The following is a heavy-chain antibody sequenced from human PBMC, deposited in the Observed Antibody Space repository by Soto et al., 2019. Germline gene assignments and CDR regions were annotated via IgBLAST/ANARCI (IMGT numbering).Heavy chain of an antibody. CDR1: GGTFSSYA. J-gene: IGHJ4*02. Sequence: QVQLVQSGAEVKKPGSSVKVSCKASGGTFSSYAISWVRQAPGQGLEWMGGIIPIFGTANYAQKFQGRVTITADESTSTGYMELSSLRSEDTAVYYCARGHDDYDYVWGIGGYWGQGTLVTVSS. CDR3: ARGHDDYDYVWGIGGY. D-gene: IGHD3-16*01. V-gene: IGHV1-69*01. CDR2: IIPIFGTA.